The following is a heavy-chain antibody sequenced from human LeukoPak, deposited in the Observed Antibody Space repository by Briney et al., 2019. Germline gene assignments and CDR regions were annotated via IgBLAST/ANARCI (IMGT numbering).Heavy chain of an antibody. CDR2: IKQDGSEK. J-gene: IGHJ4*02. CDR1: GFTFSNYW. Sequence: RTGGSLRLSCAASGFTFSNYWMSWVRQAPGKGLEWVANIKQDGSEKYYVDSVKGRFTISRDNAKNSLYLQMNSLRAEDTAVYYCARDPDDYGDLRMGFDYWGQGTLVTVSS. D-gene: IGHD4-17*01. V-gene: IGHV3-7*01. CDR3: ARDPDDYGDLRMGFDY.